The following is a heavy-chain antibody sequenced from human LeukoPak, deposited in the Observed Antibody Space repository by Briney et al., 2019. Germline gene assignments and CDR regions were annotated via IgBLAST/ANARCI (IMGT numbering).Heavy chain of an antibody. D-gene: IGHD2-15*01. Sequence: GGSLRLSCAASGFTFSNFWMSWVRQAPGKGLEWVANIKQDGSEKHYVDSVKGRFNIYRENAKNSLFLQMNSLRAEDTAVYYCAREGQDLDHWGQGTLVSVST. CDR2: IKQDGSEK. J-gene: IGHJ4*02. V-gene: IGHV3-7*01. CDR3: AREGQDLDH. CDR1: GFTFSNFW.